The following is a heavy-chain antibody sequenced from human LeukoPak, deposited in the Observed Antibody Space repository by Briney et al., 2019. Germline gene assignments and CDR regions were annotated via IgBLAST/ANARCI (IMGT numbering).Heavy chain of an antibody. J-gene: IGHJ4*02. CDR2: ISANNGDT. CDR3: ARTHNWNYATDH. Sequence: GASVKVSCKASDYTFTNYGISWVRQAPGQGLEWMGWISANNGDTLYAQKFQGRATMTTDTSTNTAYMELRSLRSDDTAVYYCARTHNWNYATDHWGQGTLVTVSS. V-gene: IGHV1-18*01. D-gene: IGHD1-7*01. CDR1: DYTFTNYG.